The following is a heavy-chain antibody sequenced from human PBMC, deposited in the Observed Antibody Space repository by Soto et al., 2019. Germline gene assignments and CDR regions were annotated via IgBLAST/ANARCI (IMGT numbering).Heavy chain of an antibody. CDR3: ATYRAVAGSFDY. CDR2: INPSGGST. Sequence: ASVKVSCKASGYTFTSYYMHWVRQAPGQGLEWMGIINPSGGSTSYAQKFQGRVTMTRDTSTSTVYMELSSLRSEDTAVYHCATYRAVAGSFDYWGQGTLVTVSS. J-gene: IGHJ4*02. D-gene: IGHD6-19*01. CDR1: GYTFTSYY. V-gene: IGHV1-46*01.